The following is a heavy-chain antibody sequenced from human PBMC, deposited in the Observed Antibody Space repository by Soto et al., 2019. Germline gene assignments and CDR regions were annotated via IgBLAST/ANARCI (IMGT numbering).Heavy chain of an antibody. CDR1: GGSITSGAYS. Sequence: SETLSLTCAVSGGSITSGAYSWSWIRQPPGKGLEWIGYIYRSGSTYYNPSLKSRVTISVDRSRNQFSLDLSFVTAADTAVYSCARGPYDASGYYSAFDVWGQGTMVTVSS. J-gene: IGHJ3*01. V-gene: IGHV4-30-2*01. CDR3: ARGPYDASGYYSAFDV. D-gene: IGHD3-22*01. CDR2: IYRSGST.